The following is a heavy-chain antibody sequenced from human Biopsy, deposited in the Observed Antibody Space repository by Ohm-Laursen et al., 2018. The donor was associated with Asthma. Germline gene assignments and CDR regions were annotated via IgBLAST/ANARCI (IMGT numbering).Heavy chain of an antibody. CDR3: GRERSYMVDY. J-gene: IGHJ4*02. CDR1: GFTFGSYG. D-gene: IGHD3-10*01. V-gene: IGHV3-33*01. Sequence: SLRLSCAAPGFTFGSYGLPWVRQAPGKGLEWVADIWLDGSNKHYADSVNCRFTIPRDNSKNTLDLQMNSLRAEDTALYCCGRERSYMVDYWGQGTLVIGSS. CDR2: IWLDGSNK.